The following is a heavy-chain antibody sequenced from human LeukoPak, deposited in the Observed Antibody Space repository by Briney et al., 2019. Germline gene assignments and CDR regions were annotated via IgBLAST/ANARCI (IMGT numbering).Heavy chain of an antibody. CDR2: ISSNGGST. V-gene: IGHV3-64*01. Sequence: GGSLRLSCAASGFTFSNYAMNWVRQAPGKGLEYVSAISSNGGSTYYANSVKGRFTISRDNSKNTLYLQMNSLRAKDTAVYYCAKVFRYGSGTLDYWGQGTLVTVSS. J-gene: IGHJ4*02. D-gene: IGHD3-10*01. CDR1: GFTFSNYA. CDR3: AKVFRYGSGTLDY.